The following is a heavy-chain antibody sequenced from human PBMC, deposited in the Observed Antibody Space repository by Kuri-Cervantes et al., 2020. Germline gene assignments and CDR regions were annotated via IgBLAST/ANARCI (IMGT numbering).Heavy chain of an antibody. D-gene: IGHD5-12*01. CDR2: ISSSGSTI. CDR1: GFTFSDYY. Sequence: LSLTCAASGFTFSDYYMSWIRQAPGKGLEWASYISSSGSTIYYADSVKGRFTISRDNSKNTLYLQMNSLRAEDTAVYYCARDLGGYDDYWGQGTLVTVSS. J-gene: IGHJ4*02. V-gene: IGHV3-11*01. CDR3: ARDLGGYDDY.